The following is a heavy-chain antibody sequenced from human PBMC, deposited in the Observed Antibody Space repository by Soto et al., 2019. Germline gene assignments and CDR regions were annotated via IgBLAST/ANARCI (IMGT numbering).Heavy chain of an antibody. CDR3: HGYGY. Sequence: EVQVVESGGGLIQPGGSLRLSCAVSGFTVTINYMSWVRQAPGKGLEWVSVIYSGGTIYYADSVKGRFTISRDTSKDTLYLQMNSLRGEDTAVYYCHGYGYWGQGTLVTVSS. J-gene: IGHJ4*02. CDR2: IYSGGTI. V-gene: IGHV3-53*01. CDR1: GFTVTINY. D-gene: IGHD5-12*01.